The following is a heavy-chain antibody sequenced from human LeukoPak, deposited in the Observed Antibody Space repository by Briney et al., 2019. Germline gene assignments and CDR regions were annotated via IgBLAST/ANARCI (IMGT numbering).Heavy chain of an antibody. V-gene: IGHV4-34*01. CDR2: INHSGST. CDR1: GGSFSGYY. CDR3: ARPIDCSATTCSSPFHY. Sequence: SETLSLTCAVCGGSFSGYYWSWIRQPPGKAVEWIGEINHSGSTNHNPSLKSEGTISIDTSNNHFSLNLRSVPAADTAVYYCARPIDCSATTCSSPFHYGGQGRLVTVS. J-gene: IGHJ4*02. D-gene: IGHD2-2*01.